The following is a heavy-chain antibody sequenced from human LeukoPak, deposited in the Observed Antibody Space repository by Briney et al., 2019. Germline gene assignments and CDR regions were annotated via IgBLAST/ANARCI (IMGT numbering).Heavy chain of an antibody. J-gene: IGHJ4*02. CDR1: GGTFSSYA. CDR2: ISAYNGNT. D-gene: IGHD3-9*01. V-gene: IGHV1-18*01. CDR3: AREGSDILTGYYYYFDY. Sequence: ASVKVSCKASGGTFSSYAISWVRQAPGQGLEWMGWISAYNGNTNYAQKLQGRVTMTTDTSTSTAYMELRSLRSDDTAVYYCAREGSDILTGYYYYFDYWGQGTLVTVSS.